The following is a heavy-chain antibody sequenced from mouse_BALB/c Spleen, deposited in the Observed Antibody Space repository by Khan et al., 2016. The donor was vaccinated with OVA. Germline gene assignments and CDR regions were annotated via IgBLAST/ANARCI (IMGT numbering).Heavy chain of an antibody. V-gene: IGHV1S29*02. CDR1: GYTFTDFN. Sequence: EVQLQESGPELVKPGASVRISCTTSGYTFTDFNLDWVKQSHGQCLEWIGYIFPNTGGTGYNQKFQTKATLTVDSSSSTAYMHLRSLTSEDSAVCYSGRSGYGSLAYWGQGNRVTGSS. CDR3: GRSGYGSLAY. J-gene: IGHJ3*01. D-gene: IGHD1-1*01. CDR2: IFPNTGGT.